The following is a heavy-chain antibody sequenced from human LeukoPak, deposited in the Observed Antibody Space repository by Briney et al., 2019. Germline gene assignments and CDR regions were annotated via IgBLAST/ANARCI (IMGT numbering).Heavy chain of an antibody. CDR1: GFSFSYG. CDR2: ISGSGDKT. CDR3: AAPPRAGARPPYDF. J-gene: IGHJ4*01. Sequence: GGSLRLSCTASGFSFSYGMSWVRQAPGKGLEWVSAISGSGDKTYYLDSVKGRFTISRDISKNTLFLQMNNLRAEDMAIYYCAAPPRAGARPPYDFWGHGTLVNVSS. D-gene: IGHD6-6*01. V-gene: IGHV3-23*01.